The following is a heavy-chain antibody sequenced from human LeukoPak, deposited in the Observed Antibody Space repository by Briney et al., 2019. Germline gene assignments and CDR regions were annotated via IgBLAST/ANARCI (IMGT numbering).Heavy chain of an antibody. CDR3: ARHLKYYYGSGSYLTS. V-gene: IGHV1-18*01. J-gene: IGHJ4*02. CDR1: GYTFTRYG. Sequence: ASVKVSCKGSGYTFTRYGIRWVRQAPGQRLEWMGWISAYNGNTNYAQKLQGRVTMTTDTSTSTAYMELRSLRSDDTAVYYCARHLKYYYGSGSYLTSWGQGTLVTVSS. D-gene: IGHD3-10*01. CDR2: ISAYNGNT.